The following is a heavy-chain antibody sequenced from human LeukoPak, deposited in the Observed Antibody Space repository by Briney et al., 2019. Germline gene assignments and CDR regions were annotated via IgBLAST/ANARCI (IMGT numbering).Heavy chain of an antibody. D-gene: IGHD3-22*01. Sequence: SETLSLTCAVSGGSISSGGYSWSWIRQPPGKGLEWIGYIYHSGSTYYNPSLKSRVTISVDRSKNQFSLKLSSVTAADTAVYYCARVSGYDSSGFLTYFDYWGQGTLVTVSS. CDR3: ARVSGYDSSGFLTYFDY. CDR2: IYHSGST. V-gene: IGHV4-30-2*01. J-gene: IGHJ4*02. CDR1: GGSISSGGYS.